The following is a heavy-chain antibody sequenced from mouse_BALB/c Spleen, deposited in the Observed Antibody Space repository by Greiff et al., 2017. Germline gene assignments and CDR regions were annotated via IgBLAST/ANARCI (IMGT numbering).Heavy chain of an antibody. J-gene: IGHJ3*01. CDR3: ARDKDGNSAWFAY. D-gene: IGHD2-1*01. CDR2: ISDGGSYT. Sequence: EVKLQESGGGLVKPGGSLKLSCAASGFTFSDYYMYWVRQTPEKRLEWVATISDGGSYTYYPDSVKGRFTISRDNAKNNLYLQMSSLKSEDTAMYYCARDKDGNSAWFAYWGQGTLVTVSA. CDR1: GFTFSDYY. V-gene: IGHV5-4*02.